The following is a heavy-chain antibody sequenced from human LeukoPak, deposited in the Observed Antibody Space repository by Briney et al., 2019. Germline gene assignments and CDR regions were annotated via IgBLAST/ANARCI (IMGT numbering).Heavy chain of an antibody. Sequence: GGSLRLSCVASGFTFSSNGMHWVRQAPGKGLEWGTFIQYDGSKKCYADSVKGRFTISRDNSKNTLYLEMNSLRAEDTAVYYCAELGITMIGGVWGKGTTVTISS. CDR3: AELGITMIGGV. CDR2: IQYDGSKK. D-gene: IGHD3-10*02. V-gene: IGHV3-30*02. J-gene: IGHJ6*04. CDR1: GFTFSSNG.